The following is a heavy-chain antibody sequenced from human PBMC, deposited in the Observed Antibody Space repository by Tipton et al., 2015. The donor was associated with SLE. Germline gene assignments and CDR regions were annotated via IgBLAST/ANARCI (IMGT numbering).Heavy chain of an antibody. J-gene: IGHJ4*02. CDR2: IYYSGST. CDR1: GGSISSGDHY. CDR3: AQDSYGFLFDY. D-gene: IGHD5-18*01. V-gene: IGHV4-30-4*01. Sequence: TLSLTCTVSGGSISSGDHYWSWIRQPPGKGLEWIGYIYYSGSTYYNPSLKSRVTISVDTSKNQFSLKLRSVTAADTAVYYCAQDSYGFLFDYWGQGTLVTVSS.